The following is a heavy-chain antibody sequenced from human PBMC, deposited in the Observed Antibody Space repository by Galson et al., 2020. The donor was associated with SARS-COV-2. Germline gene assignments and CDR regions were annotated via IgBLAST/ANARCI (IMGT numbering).Heavy chain of an antibody. CDR2: INPNSGGT. V-gene: IGHV1-2*02. CDR3: ARVARNYYDSSGYYPPHYYYGMDV. CDR1: GYTFTGYY. Sequence: ASVKVSCKASGYTFTGYYMHWMRQAPGQGLEWMGWINPNSGGTNYAQKFQGRVTMTRDTSISTAYMELSRLRSDDTAVYYCARVARNYYDSSGYYPPHYYYGMDVWGQGTTVTVSS. J-gene: IGHJ6*02. D-gene: IGHD3-22*01.